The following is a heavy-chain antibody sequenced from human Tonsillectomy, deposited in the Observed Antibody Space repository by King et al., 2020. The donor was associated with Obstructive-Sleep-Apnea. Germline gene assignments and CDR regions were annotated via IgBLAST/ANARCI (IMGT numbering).Heavy chain of an antibody. CDR2: ISSHGRNE. J-gene: IGHJ4*02. CDR3: ARDRYEIQLWWLHEY. D-gene: IGHD5-18*01. V-gene: IGHV3-30*04. Sequence: VQLVESGGGVVQPGKSLRLSCAVSGFTFSTYAMHWVRQAPGKGLEWVAVISSHGRNEYYADSVKGRFTISRDNSKNTLYLQMNSLGAQDTAVYYCARDRYEIQLWWLHEYWGQGTRVTVSS. CDR1: GFTFSTYA.